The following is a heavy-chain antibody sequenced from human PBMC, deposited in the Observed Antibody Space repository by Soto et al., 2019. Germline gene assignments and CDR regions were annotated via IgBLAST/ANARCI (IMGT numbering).Heavy chain of an antibody. Sequence: GGSLRLSCEASGFTFSSHAMSWVRQAPGRGLEWVSIISDSGSTYYTDSVKGRFTISRDNSKNTLYLQMNSLRAEDTAVYYCAKVWTEKGYCTSMSCLYYFDYWGQGTLVTV. D-gene: IGHD2-2*01. V-gene: IGHV3-23*01. CDR3: AKVWTEKGYCTSMSCLYYFDY. CDR2: ISDSGST. CDR1: GFTFSSHA. J-gene: IGHJ4*02.